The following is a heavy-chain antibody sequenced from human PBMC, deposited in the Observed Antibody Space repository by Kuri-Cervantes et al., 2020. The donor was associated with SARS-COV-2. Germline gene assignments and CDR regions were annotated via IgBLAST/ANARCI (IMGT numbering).Heavy chain of an antibody. CDR3: TTSSSGWARPEMDY. D-gene: IGHD6-19*01. Sequence: LSLTCAASTITFSECRMSRVRQAPGKGLEWVSDISSSTSTKYYVGSVKGRFTICRDKARRSLYLQMNSLRAEDTAVNYCTTSSSGWARPEMDYWGQGTLVTVSS. CDR1: TITFSECR. V-gene: IGHV3-48*01. J-gene: IGHJ4*02. CDR2: ISSSTSTK.